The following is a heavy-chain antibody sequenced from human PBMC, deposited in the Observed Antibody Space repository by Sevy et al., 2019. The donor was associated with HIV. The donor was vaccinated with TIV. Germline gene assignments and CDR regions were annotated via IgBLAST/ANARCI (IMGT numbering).Heavy chain of an antibody. D-gene: IGHD6-13*01. Sequence: GGSLRLSCAASGFTFSSYSMNWVRQAPGKGLEWVSYISSSSSTIYYAHSVKGRFTISRDNAKNSLYLQMNSLRAEDTAVYYCARESPIAAAGTLEYFQHWGQGTLVTVSS. J-gene: IGHJ1*01. V-gene: IGHV3-48*01. CDR1: GFTFSSYS. CDR3: ARESPIAAAGTLEYFQH. CDR2: ISSSSSTI.